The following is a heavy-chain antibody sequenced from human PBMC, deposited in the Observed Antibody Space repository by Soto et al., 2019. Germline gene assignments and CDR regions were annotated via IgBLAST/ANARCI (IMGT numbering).Heavy chain of an antibody. CDR2: VIGTGIDT. D-gene: IGHD2-15*01. CDR1: GFTFTNYA. Sequence: EVQLLESGGGLVQPGGSLRLSCAASGFTFTNYAMNWVRHYPGKGLEGVASVIGTGIDTYHAASVKGRFTISRDNSRNTMYLEMNRLRDEDTAMYQCAKATRGQCIGAHCYAFDCWGQGILVTVS. J-gene: IGHJ4*02. V-gene: IGHV3-23*01. CDR3: AKATRGQCIGAHCYAFDC.